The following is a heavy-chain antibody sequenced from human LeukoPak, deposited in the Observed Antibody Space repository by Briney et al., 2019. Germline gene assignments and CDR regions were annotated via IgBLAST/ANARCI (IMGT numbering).Heavy chain of an antibody. D-gene: IGHD5-12*01. V-gene: IGHV4-34*01. CDR2: INHSGST. Sequence: SETLSLTCAVYGGSFSGYYWSWIRQPPGKGLGWIGEINHSGSTNYNPSLKSRVTISVDTSKNQFSLKLSSVTAADTAVYYCARGRSGGYGLDYRGQGTLVTVSS. J-gene: IGHJ4*02. CDR3: ARGRSGGYGLDY. CDR1: GGSFSGYY.